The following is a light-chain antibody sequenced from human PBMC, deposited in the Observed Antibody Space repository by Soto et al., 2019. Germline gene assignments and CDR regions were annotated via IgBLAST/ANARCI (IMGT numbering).Light chain of an antibody. V-gene: IGKV3-11*01. CDR1: QSVGSY. J-gene: IGKJ4*01. CDR3: PHRSKSPT. Sequence: IVFTTAPAVLSLSPGERAALSFTASQSVGSYLAWYHQNPRQAPRLLNDNASNRATGIPARFSGRASGTDSTLTISRLYPEYSAVYCYPHRSKSPTFGRGTKVDIK. CDR2: NAS.